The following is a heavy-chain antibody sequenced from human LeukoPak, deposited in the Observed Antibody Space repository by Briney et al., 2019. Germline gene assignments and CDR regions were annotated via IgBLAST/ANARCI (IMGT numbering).Heavy chain of an antibody. J-gene: IGHJ4*02. CDR3: ARPLRFGDVQSLY. CDR2: ISSSSSYI. CDR1: GFTFSSYS. D-gene: IGHD3-10*01. Sequence: PGGSLRLSCAASGFTFSSYSMNWVRQAPGKGLEWVSSISSSSSYIYYADSVKGRFTISRDNAKNSLYLQMNSLRAEDTAVYYCARPLRFGDVQSLYWGQGTLVTVSS. V-gene: IGHV3-21*01.